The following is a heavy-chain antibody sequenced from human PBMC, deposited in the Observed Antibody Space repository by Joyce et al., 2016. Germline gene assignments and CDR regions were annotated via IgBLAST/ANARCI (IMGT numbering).Heavy chain of an antibody. CDR1: GLTLSNYG. J-gene: IGHJ4*02. D-gene: IGHD6-25*01. Sequence: QVQLVESGGGVVQPGRSLRLSCAASGLTLSNYGVHWVRQATGKGVEWGAVISYDGINKYYADSVKGRFTISRDNSKNTVLLEMNSLRTEDTAVYYCAKILTATYSSGWFLDYWGQGTLVTVSS. V-gene: IGHV3-30*18. CDR3: AKILTATYSSGWFLDY. CDR2: ISYDGINK.